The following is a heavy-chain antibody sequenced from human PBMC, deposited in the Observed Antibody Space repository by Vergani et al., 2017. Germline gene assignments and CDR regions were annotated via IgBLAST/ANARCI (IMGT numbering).Heavy chain of an antibody. V-gene: IGHV3-7*01. J-gene: IGHJ6*03. CDR3: ARVGHSGYDYDYYYYYMDV. D-gene: IGHD5-12*01. CDR2: IKQDGSEK. Sequence: VANIKQDGSEKYYVDSVKGRFTISRDNAKNSLYLQMNSLRAEDTAVYYCARVGHSGYDYDYYYYYMDVWGKGTTVTVSS.